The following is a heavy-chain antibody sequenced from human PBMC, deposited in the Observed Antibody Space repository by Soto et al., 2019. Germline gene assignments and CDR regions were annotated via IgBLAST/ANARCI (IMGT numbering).Heavy chain of an antibody. V-gene: IGHV1-69*12. CDR1: GGTFSSYA. J-gene: IGHJ5*02. D-gene: IGHD6-19*01. CDR3: ARGFLRGRIAVAGSLS. Sequence: QVQLVQSGAEVKKPGSAVKVSCKASGGTFSSYANSWVRQAPGQWLEWMGGIIPIFGTANYAQKFQGRVTITADESTSTAYMELSSLRSEDTAVYYCARGFLRGRIAVAGSLSWGQGTLVTVS. CDR2: IIPIFGTA.